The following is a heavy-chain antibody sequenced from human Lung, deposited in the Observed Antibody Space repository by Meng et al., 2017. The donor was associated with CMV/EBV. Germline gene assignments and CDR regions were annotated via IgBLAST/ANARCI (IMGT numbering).Heavy chain of an antibody. CDR1: GDSIRRTTYY. CDR2: ISYSGST. V-gene: IGHV4-39*07. CDR3: ARVGITPE. D-gene: IGHD1-14*01. Sequence: SETLSLTCTVSGDSIRRTTYYWGWIRQPPGKGLEWIGSISYSGSTYYNPSLKSRVSISLDASKKHFSLKLPSVTAADTAVYFCARVGITPEWGQGTLVTVSS. J-gene: IGHJ4*02.